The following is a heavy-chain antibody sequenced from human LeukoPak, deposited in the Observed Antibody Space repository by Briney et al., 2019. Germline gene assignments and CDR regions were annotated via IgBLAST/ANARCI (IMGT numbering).Heavy chain of an antibody. V-gene: IGHV1-69*02. D-gene: IGHD4-23*01. J-gene: IGHJ4*02. Sequence: ASVKVSCKASGGTFSSYTISWVRQAPGQGLEWMGRIIPILGIANYAQKFHGRVTITADKSTSTAYMELSSLRSEDTAVYYCASWGMATVVPTPFDYWGQGTLVTVSS. CDR3: ASWGMATVVPTPFDY. CDR1: GGTFSSYT. CDR2: IIPILGIA.